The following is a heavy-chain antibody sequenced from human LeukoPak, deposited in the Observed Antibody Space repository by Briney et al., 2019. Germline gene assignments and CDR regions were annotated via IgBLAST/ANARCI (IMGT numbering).Heavy chain of an antibody. CDR1: GYTFTGYY. CDR3: AREKGDYGSGRPIYYMDV. Sequence: GASVKVSCKASGYTFTGYYMHWVRQAPGQGLEWMGWINPNSGGTNYAQKFQGRVTMTRDTSISTAYMELSRLRSDDTAVYYCAREKGDYGSGRPIYYMDVWGKGTTVTISS. D-gene: IGHD3-10*01. CDR2: INPNSGGT. V-gene: IGHV1-2*02. J-gene: IGHJ6*03.